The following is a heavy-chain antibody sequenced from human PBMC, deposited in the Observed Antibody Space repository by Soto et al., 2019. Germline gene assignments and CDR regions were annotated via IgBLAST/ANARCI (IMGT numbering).Heavy chain of an antibody. J-gene: IGHJ5*02. CDR3: ARHRDCSGGTCYSGEFDP. D-gene: IGHD2-15*01. CDR2: IYYSGRT. CDR1: GGSISGYY. V-gene: IGHV4-59*08. Sequence: QVQLQESGPGLVKPSETLSLTCSVSGGSISGYYWSYIRQPPGKGLEWIGYIYYSGRTNYNPSLQSRVTISVDTSKNQSSLNLTSVTAADTAVYYCARHRDCSGGTCYSGEFDPWGQGTLVTVSS.